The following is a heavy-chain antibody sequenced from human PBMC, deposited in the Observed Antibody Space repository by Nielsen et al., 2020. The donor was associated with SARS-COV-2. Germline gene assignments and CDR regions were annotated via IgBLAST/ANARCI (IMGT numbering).Heavy chain of an antibody. Sequence: ESLKISCAASGFTFSSYDMHWVRQATGKGLEWVSAIGTAGDTYYPGSVKGRFTISRENAKNSLYLQMNSLRAGDTAVYYCARVAYYYDSSGYRYYWYFDLWGRGTLVTVSS. CDR2: IGTAGDT. CDR3: ARVAYYYDSSGYRYYWYFDL. J-gene: IGHJ2*01. CDR1: GFTFSSYD. D-gene: IGHD3-22*01. V-gene: IGHV3-13*04.